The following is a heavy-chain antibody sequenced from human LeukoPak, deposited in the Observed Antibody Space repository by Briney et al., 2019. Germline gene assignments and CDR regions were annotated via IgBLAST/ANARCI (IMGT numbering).Heavy chain of an antibody. CDR1: GYSFTGHY. D-gene: IGHD4-23*01. Sequence: GASVKVSCKASGYSFTGHYMHRVRQAPGQGLEWMGWINPKSGGTSYAQKFQGRVTMTRDMSTSTDYMELSSLRSEDTAVYYCARDNSVEDTAWWFDPWGQGTLVTVSS. CDR2: INPKSGGT. CDR3: ARDNSVEDTAWWFDP. J-gene: IGHJ5*02. V-gene: IGHV1-2*02.